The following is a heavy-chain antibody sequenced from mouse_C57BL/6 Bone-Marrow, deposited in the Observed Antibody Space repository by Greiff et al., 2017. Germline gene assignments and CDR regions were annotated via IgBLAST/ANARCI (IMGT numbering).Heavy chain of an antibody. CDR2: IDPSDSYT. Sequence: VQLQQPGAELVKPGASVKLSCKASGYTFTSYWMQWVKQRPGQGLEWIGEIDPSDSYTNYNQTFKGKATLTVDTSSRTAYMQLSSLTSEDSAVYYCSRRGNWGFAYWGQGTLVTVSA. CDR3: SRRGNWGFAY. V-gene: IGHV1-50*01. D-gene: IGHD4-1*01. J-gene: IGHJ3*01. CDR1: GYTFTSYW.